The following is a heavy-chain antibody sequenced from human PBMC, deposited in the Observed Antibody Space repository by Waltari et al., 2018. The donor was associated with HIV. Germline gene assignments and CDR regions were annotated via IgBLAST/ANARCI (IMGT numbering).Heavy chain of an antibody. CDR3: ARMKRSYGSGQARYFYFGMDV. J-gene: IGHJ6*02. CDR2: LYNEGRT. Sequence: EVQLVESGGGLVQPGGSLRLSCAASGFSVSDNYMSWVHLAPGKGLQWVSVLYNEGRTQYIDSVKGRLTIFRDNSKNALYLQMNSLRVDDTAVYYCARMKRSYGSGQARYFYFGMDVWGQGTTVIVSS. D-gene: IGHD3-10*01. CDR1: GFSVSDNY. V-gene: IGHV3-53*01.